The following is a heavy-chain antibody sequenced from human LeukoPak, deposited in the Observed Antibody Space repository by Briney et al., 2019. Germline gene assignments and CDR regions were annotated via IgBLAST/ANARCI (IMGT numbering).Heavy chain of an antibody. CDR1: GFTFSSYS. J-gene: IGHJ6*02. CDR3: ARDGGDYGDYSDYYYGMDV. D-gene: IGHD4-17*01. V-gene: IGHV3-21*01. CDR2: ISSSSSYI. Sequence: GGSLRLSCAASGFTFSSYSMNWVRQAPGKGLEWVSSISSSSSYIYYADSVKGRFTISRDNAKNSLYLQMNSLRAEDTAVYYCARDGGDYGDYSDYYYGMDVWGQGTTVTVSS.